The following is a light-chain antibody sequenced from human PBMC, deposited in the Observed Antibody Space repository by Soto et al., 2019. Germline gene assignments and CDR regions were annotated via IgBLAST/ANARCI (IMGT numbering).Light chain of an antibody. CDR1: QSVFSRFRNKNY. Sequence: DIVMTQSPDSLTLSLGERATINCKSSQSVFSRFRNKNYLGWFQQKPGQPPRLLIYWASTWESGVSDRFSGSGSGTDFTLTINSLQAEDVAVYYCQQYYTTPTWTFGQGTKVEV. CDR2: WAS. CDR3: QQYYTTPTWT. V-gene: IGKV4-1*01. J-gene: IGKJ1*01.